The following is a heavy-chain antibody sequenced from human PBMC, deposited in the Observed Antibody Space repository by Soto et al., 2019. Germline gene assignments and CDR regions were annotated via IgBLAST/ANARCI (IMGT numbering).Heavy chain of an antibody. J-gene: IGHJ6*02. CDR3: ARNGTYSSSLSQYSGMDV. D-gene: IGHD6-6*01. CDR2: IVPMFGTA. Sequence: SVKVSCKASGGTFANFIMNWVRQTPGQGLEWMGGIVPMFGTATYAEKFKGRVTISATESTSTAYMELTSLRSEDTAVYYCARNGTYSSSLSQYSGMDVWGQGTTVTVSS. V-gene: IGHV1-69*13. CDR1: GGTFANFI.